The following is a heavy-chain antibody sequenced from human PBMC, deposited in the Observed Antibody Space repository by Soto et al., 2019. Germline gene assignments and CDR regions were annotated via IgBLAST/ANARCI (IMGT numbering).Heavy chain of an antibody. CDR2: LNGDASTA. V-gene: IGHV3-74*01. Sequence: GGSLRLSCSASGFTFSTYWMEWVRQAPWKGLLWVSSLNGDASTANYADSVKGRFTISRDNAKNTLYLQMNSLRAEDTAMYYCAVMSSRSDVLDVWGQGTMVTVSS. CDR3: AVMSSRSDVLDV. CDR1: GFTFSTYW. J-gene: IGHJ3*01. D-gene: IGHD6-19*01.